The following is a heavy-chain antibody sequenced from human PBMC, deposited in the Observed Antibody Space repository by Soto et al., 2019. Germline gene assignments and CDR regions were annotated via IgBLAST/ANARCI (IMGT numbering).Heavy chain of an antibody. J-gene: IGHJ4*02. D-gene: IGHD3-3*01. CDR2: LNPSAGSA. V-gene: IGHV1-46*01. CDR3: ARVAIFKGFDY. CDR1: GYTFTTKF. Sequence: QVQLVQSGAEVKKPGASVKVSCKASGYTFTTKFINWVRQDPGQGLEWMGFLNPSAGSAIYAQNFQDMVTMPRDTSTSTGYMALSSLRADDTAVYYCARVAIFKGFDYWGQGTLVTVSS.